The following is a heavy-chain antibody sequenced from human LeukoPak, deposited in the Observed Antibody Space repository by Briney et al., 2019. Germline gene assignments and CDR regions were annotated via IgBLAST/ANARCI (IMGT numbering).Heavy chain of an antibody. J-gene: IGHJ4*02. Sequence: GGSLRLSCAASGFTFSSYWMHWVRQAPGKGLVWVSRINSDGGSTSYADSVKGRFTISRDNAKNTLYLQMNSLRAEDTAVYYCARDSGYCSSTGCYVHYFDYWGQGTLVTVSP. V-gene: IGHV3-74*01. CDR1: GFTFSSYW. CDR3: ARDSGYCSSTGCYVHYFDY. D-gene: IGHD2-2*01. CDR2: INSDGGST.